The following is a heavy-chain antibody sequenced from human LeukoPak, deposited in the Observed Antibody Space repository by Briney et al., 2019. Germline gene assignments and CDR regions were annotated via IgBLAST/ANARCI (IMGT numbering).Heavy chain of an antibody. CDR1: GYTFIDYY. CDR3: SRGAPTIAMTGTGLDY. D-gene: IGHD6-19*01. V-gene: IGHV1-2*02. CDR2: MNPDSGNV. J-gene: IGHJ4*02. Sequence: ASVKVSCKASGYTFIDYYIHWVRQAPGQGFEWLGWMNPDSGNVHYVEKFQGRFTMTRDTSINTAYMEVSGLRSDDTAVYYCSRGAPTIAMTGTGLDYWGQGTLVAVSS.